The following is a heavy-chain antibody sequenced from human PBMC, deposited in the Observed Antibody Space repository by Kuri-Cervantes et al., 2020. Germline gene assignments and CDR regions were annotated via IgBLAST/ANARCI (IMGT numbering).Heavy chain of an antibody. D-gene: IGHD4-17*01. Sequence: ETLSLTCAASGFTVSSNYMSWVCQAPGKGLEWVSVIYSGGSTYYADSVKGRFTISRDNSKNTLYLQMNSLRAEDTAVYYCARGHYGEADAFDIWGQGTMVTVSS. V-gene: IGHV3-66*02. CDR3: ARGHYGEADAFDI. CDR2: IYSGGST. CDR1: GFTVSSNY. J-gene: IGHJ3*02.